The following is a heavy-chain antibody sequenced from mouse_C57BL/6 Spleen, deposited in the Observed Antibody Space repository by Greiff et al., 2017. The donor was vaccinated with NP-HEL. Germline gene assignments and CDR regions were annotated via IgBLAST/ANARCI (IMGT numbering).Heavy chain of an antibody. CDR1: GYTFTDYE. Sequence: QVQLQQSGAELVRPGASVTLSCKASGYTFTDYEMHWVKQTPVHGLEWIGAIDPETGGTAYNQKFKGKAILTADKSSSTAYMELRSLTSEDSAVYYCTRQTVVEDWFAYWGQGTLVTVSA. CDR3: TRQTVVEDWFAY. CDR2: IDPETGGT. J-gene: IGHJ3*01. V-gene: IGHV1-15*01. D-gene: IGHD1-1*01.